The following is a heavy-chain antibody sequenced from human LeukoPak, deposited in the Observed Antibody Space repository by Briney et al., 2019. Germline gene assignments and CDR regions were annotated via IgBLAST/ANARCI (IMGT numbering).Heavy chain of an antibody. CDR2: ISGPGNSK. CDR3: ARLRTEYYYYYGMDV. J-gene: IGHJ6*02. CDR1: GFTFSSYW. V-gene: IGHV3-48*01. Sequence: PGGSLRLSCAASGFTFSSYWMHWVRQAPGKGLVWVSYISGPGNSKYYANSVKGRFTISRDNAKNSLYLHMDSLRAEDTAVYYCARLRTEYYYYYGMDVWGQGTTVTVSS.